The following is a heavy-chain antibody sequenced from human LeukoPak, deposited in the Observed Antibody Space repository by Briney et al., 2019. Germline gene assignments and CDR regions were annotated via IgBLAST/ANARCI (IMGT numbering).Heavy chain of an antibody. V-gene: IGHV3-43*01. CDR3: AKATCGGDCYPDY. J-gene: IGHJ4*02. CDR1: GFTFDDYT. Sequence: GGSLRLSCAASGFTFDDYTMHWVRQAPGKGLEWVSLISWDGGSTSYADSVKGRFTISRDNSKNSLYLRMNSLRTEDTALYYCAKATCGGDCYPDYWGQGTLVTVSS. CDR2: ISWDGGST. D-gene: IGHD2-21*02.